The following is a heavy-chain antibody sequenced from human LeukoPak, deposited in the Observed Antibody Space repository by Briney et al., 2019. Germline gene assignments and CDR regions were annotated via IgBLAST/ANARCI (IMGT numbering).Heavy chain of an antibody. V-gene: IGHV3-33*01. D-gene: IGHD2-15*01. J-gene: IGHJ4*02. CDR2: IWYDGSNK. Sequence: PGGSLRLSCAASGFTFSSYGMHWVRQAPGKGLEWVAVIWYDGSNKYYADSVKGRFTISRDNSKNTLYLQMNSLRAEDTAVYYCARDGRYCSGGSCYSLSPDYWGQGTLVTVSS. CDR1: GFTFSSYG. CDR3: ARDGRYCSGGSCYSLSPDY.